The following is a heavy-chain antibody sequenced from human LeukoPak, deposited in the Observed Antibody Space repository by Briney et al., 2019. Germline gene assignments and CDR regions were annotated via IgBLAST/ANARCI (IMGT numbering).Heavy chain of an antibody. J-gene: IGHJ4*02. Sequence: SETLSLTCTVSGGSISSSSYYWGWIRQPPGKGLEWIGSIYYSGSTYYNPSLKSRVTISVDTSKNQFSLKLSSVTAADTAVYYCARADNSGSIDYWGQGTLVTVSS. CDR3: ARADNSGSIDY. D-gene: IGHD6-19*01. CDR2: IYYSGST. V-gene: IGHV4-39*07. CDR1: GGSISSSSYY.